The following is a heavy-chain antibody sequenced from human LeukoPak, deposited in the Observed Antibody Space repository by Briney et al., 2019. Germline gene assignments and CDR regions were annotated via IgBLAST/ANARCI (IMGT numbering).Heavy chain of an antibody. CDR2: IYYSGST. CDR1: GGSISSGGYY. V-gene: IGHV4-61*08. J-gene: IGHJ3*02. D-gene: IGHD2-2*01. CDR3: ARGSLVVPADMLDAFDI. Sequence: PSETLSLTCTVSGGSISSGGYYWSWIRQPPGKGLEWIGYIYYSGSTNYNPSLKSRVTMSVDTSKNQFSLKLSSVTAADTAVYYCARGSLVVPADMLDAFDIWGQGTMVTVSS.